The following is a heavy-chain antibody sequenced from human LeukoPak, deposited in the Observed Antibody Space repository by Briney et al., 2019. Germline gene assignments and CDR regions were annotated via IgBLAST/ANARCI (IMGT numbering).Heavy chain of an antibody. J-gene: IGHJ4*02. Sequence: GASVKVSCKASGYTFTSYYMHWVRQAPGQGLEWMGIINPSGGSTSYAQKFQGRVTMTRDTSTSTVYMELSSLRSEDTAVYYCAREGIVVPKGGAGFDYWGQGTLVTVSS. D-gene: IGHD3-22*01. CDR3: AREGIVVPKGGAGFDY. CDR1: GYTFTSYY. V-gene: IGHV1-46*01. CDR2: INPSGGST.